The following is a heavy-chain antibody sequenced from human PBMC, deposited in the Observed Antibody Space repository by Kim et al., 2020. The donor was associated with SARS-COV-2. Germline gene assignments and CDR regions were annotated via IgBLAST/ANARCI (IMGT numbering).Heavy chain of an antibody. CDR2: IWYDGSNK. CDR1: GFTFSSYA. Sequence: GGSLRLSCAASGFTFSSYAMHWVRQAPGKGLEWVAVIWYDGSNKYYADSVKGRFTISRDNSKNTLYLQMNSLRAEDTAVYYCANGARRIRWGLWGRFDYWGQGTLVTVSS. CDR3: ANGARRIRWGLWGRFDY. V-gene: IGHV3-33*06. D-gene: IGHD1-26*01. J-gene: IGHJ4*02.